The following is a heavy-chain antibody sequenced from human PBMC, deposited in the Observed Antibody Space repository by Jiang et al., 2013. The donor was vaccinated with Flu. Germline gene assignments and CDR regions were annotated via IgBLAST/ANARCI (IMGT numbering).Heavy chain of an antibody. V-gene: IGHV4-59*01. D-gene: IGHD3-10*01. CDR2: LYYSGST. Sequence: GLVKPSETLSLTCTVSGGSINSYYWSWIRQPPGTGLEWIGYLYYSGSTKYNPSLKSRVTISVDTSKNQFSLKLSSVTAADTAVYYCARVAIGSGSHPLNWGQGTLVTVSS. CDR1: GGSINSYY. J-gene: IGHJ4*02. CDR3: ARVAIGSGSHPLN.